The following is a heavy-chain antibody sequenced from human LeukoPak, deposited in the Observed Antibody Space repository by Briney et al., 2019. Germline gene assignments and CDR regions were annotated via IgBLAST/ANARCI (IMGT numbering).Heavy chain of an antibody. D-gene: IGHD3-22*01. V-gene: IGHV3-48*03. CDR1: GFTFSSYE. J-gene: IGHJ4*02. CDR3: ARGSITMIVPDY. Sequence: PGGSLRLSCIASGFTFSSYEMSWVRQAPGKGLEWVSYISSSSGIFYADSVKGRFTISRDNSKNTLYPQMNSLRAEDTAVYYCARGSITMIVPDYWGQGTLVTVSS. CDR2: ISSSSGI.